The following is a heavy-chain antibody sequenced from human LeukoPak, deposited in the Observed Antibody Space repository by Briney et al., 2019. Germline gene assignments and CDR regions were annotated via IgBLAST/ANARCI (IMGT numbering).Heavy chain of an antibody. V-gene: IGHV3-74*03. Sequence: GGSLRLSCAASGFIFTDYWMHWVRQGPGKELVWVARIRGDGRATTYADSVKGRFTISRDNAMNTVFLQMKSLRAEDTAVYYCARIGSGSYYWGQGTLVTVSS. D-gene: IGHD6-19*01. CDR3: ARIGSGSYY. CDR1: GFIFTDYW. J-gene: IGHJ4*02. CDR2: IRGDGRAT.